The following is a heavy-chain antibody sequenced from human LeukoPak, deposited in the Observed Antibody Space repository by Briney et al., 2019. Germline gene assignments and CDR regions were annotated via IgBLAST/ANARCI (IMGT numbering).Heavy chain of an antibody. CDR2: LSYNGGIE. J-gene: IGHJ5*01. CDR3: AKSTLITVFGVPPPDS. D-gene: IGHD3-3*01. V-gene: IGHV3-30*18. Sequence: GRPLRLSCAAFGFTFNTYGMHWVRQAPGKGLDWVAVLSYNGGIEYYADSVKGRFTISRDNSKNTLYLQMNSLKAEDTAVYYCAKSTLITVFGVPPPDSWGQGTLVTVSS. CDR1: GFTFNTYG.